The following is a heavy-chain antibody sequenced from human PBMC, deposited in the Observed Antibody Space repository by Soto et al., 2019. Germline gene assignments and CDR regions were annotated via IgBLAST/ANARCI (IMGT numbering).Heavy chain of an antibody. CDR3: ARDPLTGYYGYYFDY. CDR1: GFTFSSYA. Sequence: GSLRLSCAASGFTFSSYAMHWVRQAPGKGLEWVAVISYDGSNKYYADSVKGRFTISRDNSKNTLYLQMNSLRAEDTAVYYCARDPLTGYYGYYFDYWGQGXLVTVYS. V-gene: IGHV3-30-3*01. CDR2: ISYDGSNK. J-gene: IGHJ4*02. D-gene: IGHD3-9*01.